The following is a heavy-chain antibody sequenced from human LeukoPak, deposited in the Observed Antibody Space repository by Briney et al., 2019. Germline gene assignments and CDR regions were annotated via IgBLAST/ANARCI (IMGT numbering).Heavy chain of an antibody. CDR2: ITSGSSYR. Sequence: PGGSLRLSCAASGFTFSSYNMNWVRQAPGKGLEWVASITSGSSYRFYADSVKGRFTISRDNAKNSLYLQMNSLRAEDTAVYYCARDPYSGSYGNYYYYFMDVWGKGTTVTTSS. V-gene: IGHV3-21*01. J-gene: IGHJ6*03. CDR3: ARDPYSGSYGNYYYYFMDV. D-gene: IGHD1-26*01. CDR1: GFTFSSYN.